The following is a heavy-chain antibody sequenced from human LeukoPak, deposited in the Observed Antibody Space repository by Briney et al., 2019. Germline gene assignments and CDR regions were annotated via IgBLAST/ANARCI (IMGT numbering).Heavy chain of an antibody. CDR1: GFTFGSCT. Sequence: PGGSLRLSCAASGFTFGSCTMGWVRQTPGKGLEWDSSITDSGSSTYYTDSVKGRFTISRDNSRNTLYLQMSRLRAEDTAVCYCTKAQGGTNGLLDNWGQGTLVTVSS. CDR2: ITDSGSST. CDR3: TKAQGGTNGLLDN. J-gene: IGHJ4*02. D-gene: IGHD3-16*01. V-gene: IGHV3-23*01.